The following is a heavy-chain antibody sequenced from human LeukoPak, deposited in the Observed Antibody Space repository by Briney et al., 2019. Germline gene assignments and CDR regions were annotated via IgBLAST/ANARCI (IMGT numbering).Heavy chain of an antibody. V-gene: IGHV1-69*13. CDR1: GGTFSSYA. Sequence: SVKVSCKASGGTFSSYAISSVRQAPGQGLEWMGGIIPIFGTANYAQKFQGRVTITADESTSTAYMELSSLRSEDTAVYYCARHKYSSGWTRYFDYWGQGTLVTVSS. D-gene: IGHD6-19*01. CDR3: ARHKYSSGWTRYFDY. CDR2: IIPIFGTA. J-gene: IGHJ4*02.